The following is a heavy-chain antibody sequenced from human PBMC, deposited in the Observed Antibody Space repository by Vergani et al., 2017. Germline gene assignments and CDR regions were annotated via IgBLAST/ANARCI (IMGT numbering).Heavy chain of an antibody. D-gene: IGHD6-19*01. V-gene: IGHV4-34*01. CDR3: ARGLARRGMGQWLVLWWFDP. CDR1: GGSFSGYY. Sequence: QVQLQQWGAGLLKPSETLSLTCAVYGGSFSGYYWSWIRQPPGKGLEWIGEINHSGSTNYNPSLKSRVTISVDTSKNQFSLKLSSVTAADTAVYYFARGLARRGMGQWLVLWWFDPWGQGTLVTVSS. CDR2: INHSGST. J-gene: IGHJ5*02.